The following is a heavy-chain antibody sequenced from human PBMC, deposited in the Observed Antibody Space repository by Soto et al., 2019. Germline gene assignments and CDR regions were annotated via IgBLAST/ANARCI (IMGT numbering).Heavy chain of an antibody. J-gene: IGHJ4*02. CDR1: GFTFSSYA. D-gene: IGHD6-19*01. V-gene: IGHV3-23*01. CDR2: ISGSGGST. CDR3: AKDLRGVSVAGEGIDY. Sequence: EVQLLESGGGLVQPGGSLRLSCAASGFTFSSYAMSWVRQAPGKGLEWVSSISGSGGSTYYADSVKGRFTISRDNSKNTLYLQMNRLRAEDTAVYYWAKDLRGVSVAGEGIDYWGQGTLVTVSS.